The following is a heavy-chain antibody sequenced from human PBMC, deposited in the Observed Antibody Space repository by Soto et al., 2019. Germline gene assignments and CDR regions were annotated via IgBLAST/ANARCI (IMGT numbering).Heavy chain of an antibody. CDR1: GFTFSSYA. CDR2: ISYDGSNK. V-gene: IGHV3-30-3*01. J-gene: IGHJ4*02. Sequence: QVQLVESGGGVVQPGRSLRLSCAASGFTFSSYAMHWVRQAPGKGLEWVAVISYDGSNKYYADSVKGRFTISRDNSKNTMYLKMNSLRAEDTAVYYCARGGITMVRGVILDCWGQGTLVTVSS. CDR3: ARGGITMVRGVILDC. D-gene: IGHD3-10*01.